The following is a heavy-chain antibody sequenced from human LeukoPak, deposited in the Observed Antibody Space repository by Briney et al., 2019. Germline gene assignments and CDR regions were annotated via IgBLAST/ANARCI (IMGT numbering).Heavy chain of an antibody. V-gene: IGHV3-33*01. CDR2: IWYDGSNR. J-gene: IGHJ4*02. CDR1: GFTFRGNG. D-gene: IGHD4-17*01. CDR3: ARDQGTSVTAMVGGHFDY. Sequence: PGESLKISCAASGFTFRGNGMHWVRQAPGKGLEWVAIIWYDGSNRYYADSVKGRFTISRDNSKNTLFLQMNSLTAEDTAVYYCARDQGTSVTAMVGGHFDYWGPGTLVTVSS.